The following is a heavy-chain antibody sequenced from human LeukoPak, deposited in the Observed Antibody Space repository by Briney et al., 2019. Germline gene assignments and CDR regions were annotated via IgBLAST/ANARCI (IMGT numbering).Heavy chain of an antibody. D-gene: IGHD6-13*01. Sequence: PGGSLRLSCAASGFTFSSYGIHWVRQAPGKGLEWVAVISYDGSNKYYADSVKGRFTISRDNSKNTLYLQMNSLRDEDTAVYYCARDFYRAAAGWGYLDSWGQGTLVTVSS. J-gene: IGHJ4*02. CDR3: ARDFYRAAAGWGYLDS. CDR2: ISYDGSNK. V-gene: IGHV3-30*03. CDR1: GFTFSSYG.